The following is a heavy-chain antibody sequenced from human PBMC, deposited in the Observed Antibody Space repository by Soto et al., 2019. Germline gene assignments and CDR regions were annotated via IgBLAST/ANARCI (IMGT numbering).Heavy chain of an antibody. CDR1: GYSFATAG. CDR2: ISAYNGNT. Sequence: VKLVQSGTEVKKPGASMKVSCKASGYSFATAGISWVRQAPGQGLEWMGWISAYNGNTNYDRKLQDRVTMTTNTSTSTAYLELRSLRSDDTAVYYCARAGQYYDSSGYANWGQGTLVTVSS. J-gene: IGHJ4*02. V-gene: IGHV1-18*01. D-gene: IGHD3-22*01. CDR3: ARAGQYYDSSGYAN.